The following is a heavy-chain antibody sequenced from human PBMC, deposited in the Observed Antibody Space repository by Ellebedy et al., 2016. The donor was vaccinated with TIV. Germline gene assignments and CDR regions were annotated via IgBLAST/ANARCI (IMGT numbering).Heavy chain of an antibody. Sequence: SVKVSCKATGGTLRSYAMSWVRQAPGQGLEWVGGIIPIFGRINYAQKFQGRATITADESTSTVYMELRSLRSEDTAVYYCARDVWDRSGYPKGHFDYWGQGTLVTVSS. CDR3: ARDVWDRSGYPKGHFDY. J-gene: IGHJ4*02. V-gene: IGHV1-69*13. D-gene: IGHD3-22*01. CDR2: IIPIFGRI. CDR1: GGTLRSYA.